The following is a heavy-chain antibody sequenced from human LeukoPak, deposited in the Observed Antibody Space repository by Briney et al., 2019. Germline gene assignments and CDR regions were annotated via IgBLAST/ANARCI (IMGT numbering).Heavy chain of an antibody. D-gene: IGHD2-2*01. V-gene: IGHV4-39*01. CDR2: IYYTGST. Sequence: SETLSLTCTVSGGSISSSSYYWGWIRQPPGKGLEWIGTIYYTGSTYYNPSLKRRVTISVDTSENQFSLKLSSLTAADTAVYYCASYCSSTSCYGGGAYCGPGNLVTVSS. CDR1: GGSISSSSYY. J-gene: IGHJ4*02. CDR3: ASYCSSTSCYGGGAY.